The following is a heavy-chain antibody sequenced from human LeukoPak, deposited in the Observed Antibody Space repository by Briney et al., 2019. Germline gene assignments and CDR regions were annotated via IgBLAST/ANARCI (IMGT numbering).Heavy chain of an antibody. CDR1: GFTASSNC. J-gene: IGHJ4*02. Sequence: GGSLRLSCAASGFTASSNCMSWVRQAPGKGLEWVSVIYSGGSTYYADSVKGRFTISRDNSKNTLYLQMNSLRAEDTAVYYCASDFVDYGGPGRYDYWGQGTLVTVSS. V-gene: IGHV3-66*01. CDR2: IYSGGST. CDR3: ASDFVDYGGPGRYDY. D-gene: IGHD4-23*01.